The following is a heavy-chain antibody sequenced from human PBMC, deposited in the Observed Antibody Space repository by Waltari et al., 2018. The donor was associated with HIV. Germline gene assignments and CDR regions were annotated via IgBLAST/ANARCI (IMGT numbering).Heavy chain of an antibody. J-gene: IGHJ4*02. Sequence: QVQLQESGPGLVKPSETLSLTCRVPGGSFSGYYWNWIRQTPGKGLEWIGSFYYTGTTNSNPSLMSRVTISGDTSRNQFSLKLSSVTAADTAIYYCAREAGGSGWKFDYWGQGALVTVSS. CDR1: GGSFSGYY. CDR3: AREAGGSGWKFDY. D-gene: IGHD6-19*01. CDR2: FYYTGTT. V-gene: IGHV4-59*01.